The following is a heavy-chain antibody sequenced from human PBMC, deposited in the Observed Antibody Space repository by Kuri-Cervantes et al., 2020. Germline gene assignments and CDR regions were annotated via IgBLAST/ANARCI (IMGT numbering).Heavy chain of an antibody. CDR2: TNPNSGGT. J-gene: IGHJ4*02. CDR3: ADLKRDY. CDR1: GYTFTSYD. V-gene: IGHV1-2*02. Sequence: ASVKVSCKASGYTFTSYDINWVRQATGQGLEWMGWTNPNSGGTNYAQKFQGRVTMTRDTSITTAYMELSRLRSDDTAVYYCADLKRDYWGQGTLVTVSS.